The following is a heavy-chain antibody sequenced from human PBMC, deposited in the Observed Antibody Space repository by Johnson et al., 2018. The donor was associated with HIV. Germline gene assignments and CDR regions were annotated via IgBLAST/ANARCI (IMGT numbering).Heavy chain of an antibody. J-gene: IGHJ3*02. V-gene: IGHV3-49*04. CDR3: AREPHNFWSPDAFDI. CDR1: GFTFGDYA. CDR2: IRSKAYGGTT. D-gene: IGHD3-3*01. Sequence: VQLVESGGGLVQPGRSLRLSCTASGFTFGDYAMSWVRQAPGKGLEWVGFIRSKAYGGTTEYAASVKGRFTISRDDSKTIADLQMNSLKTEDTAVYYCAREPHNFWSPDAFDIWGQGTMVTVSS.